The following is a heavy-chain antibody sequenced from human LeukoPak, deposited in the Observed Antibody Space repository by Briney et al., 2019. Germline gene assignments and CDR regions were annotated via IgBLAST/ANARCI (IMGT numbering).Heavy chain of an antibody. Sequence: SQTLSLTCTVSGGSISSGDYYWSWIRQPPGEGLEWIGYIYYSGSTYYNPSLKSRVTISVDTSKNQFSLKLSSVTAADTAVYYCASLGSGFRTDYWGQGTLVTVSS. CDR3: ASLGSGFRTDY. CDR1: GGSISSGDYY. D-gene: IGHD3-3*01. V-gene: IGHV4-30-4*01. J-gene: IGHJ4*02. CDR2: IYYSGST.